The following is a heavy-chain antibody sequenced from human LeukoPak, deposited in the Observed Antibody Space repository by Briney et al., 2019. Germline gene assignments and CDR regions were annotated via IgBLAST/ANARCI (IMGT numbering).Heavy chain of an antibody. CDR2: INHSGST. J-gene: IGHJ3*02. CDR3: ARGKTIGYSSSWYGRGVFDI. Sequence: PSETLSLTFAVYGGSFSGYYWSWIRQPPGHVLDWIGEINHSGSTNYNPSLKSRVTISVDTSKNQFSLKLSSVTAADTAVYYCARGKTIGYSSSWYGRGVFDIWGQGTMVTVSS. V-gene: IGHV4-34*01. CDR1: GGSFSGYY. D-gene: IGHD6-13*01.